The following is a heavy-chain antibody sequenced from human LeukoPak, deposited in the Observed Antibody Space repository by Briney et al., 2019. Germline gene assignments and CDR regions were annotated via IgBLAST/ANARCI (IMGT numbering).Heavy chain of an antibody. CDR1: GYTFTSYY. Sequence: ASVKVSCKASGYTFTSYYMHWVRQAPGQGLEWMGIINPGGGSTTYAQKFHGRVSMTRDTSTSTVYMQMSGLISEDTAVYYCARSTAAGFGTGVDHWGQGTLVTVSS. CDR2: INPGGGST. CDR3: ARSTAAGFGTGVDH. D-gene: IGHD1-14*01. J-gene: IGHJ4*02. V-gene: IGHV1-46*01.